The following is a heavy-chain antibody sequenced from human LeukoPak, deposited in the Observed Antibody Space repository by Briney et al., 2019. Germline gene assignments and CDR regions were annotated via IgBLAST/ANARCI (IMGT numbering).Heavy chain of an antibody. CDR2: ISGSGGST. Sequence: GGSLRLSCAASGFTFSIYAMSWVRQAPGKGLEWVSAISGSGGSTYYADSVKGRFTISRDNSKNTLYLQMNSLRAEDTAVYYCAKKLRYSSGWYYFDYWGQGTLVTVSS. CDR3: AKKLRYSSGWYYFDY. V-gene: IGHV3-23*01. D-gene: IGHD6-19*01. CDR1: GFTFSIYA. J-gene: IGHJ4*02.